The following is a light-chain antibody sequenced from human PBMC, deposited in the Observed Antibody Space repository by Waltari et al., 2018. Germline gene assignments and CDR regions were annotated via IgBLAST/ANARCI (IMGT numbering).Light chain of an antibody. V-gene: IGLV2-14*01. CDR3: SSYKTDRTVV. Sequence: QSALTQPASVSGSPGQSITISCFGTITYIGSYSYVSWYQQHPGKAPTLLIFDVFERPSGVSDRFSGSKSGNTASLTISGLQAEDEAEYFCSSYKTDRTVVFGGGTKGTVL. CDR2: DVF. J-gene: IGLJ2*01. CDR1: ITYIGSYSY.